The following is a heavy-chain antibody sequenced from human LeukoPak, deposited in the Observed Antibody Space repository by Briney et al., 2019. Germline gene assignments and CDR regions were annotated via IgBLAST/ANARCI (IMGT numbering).Heavy chain of an antibody. V-gene: IGHV4-4*07. CDR1: TGSISSYY. CDR3: ARGDIIRGDYNWFDL. CDR2: IYSRGST. Sequence: SETLSLTCTVSTGSISSYYCSWIRQPAGKGLEYIGRIYSRGSTNYSPSLKSRVTMSVDTSKNQFSLKLTSVTAADTAVYYCARGDIIRGDYNWFDLWGQGILVTVSS. D-gene: IGHD3-10*01. J-gene: IGHJ5*02.